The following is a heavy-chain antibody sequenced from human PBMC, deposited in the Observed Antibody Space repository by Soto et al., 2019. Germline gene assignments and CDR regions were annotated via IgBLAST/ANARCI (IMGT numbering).Heavy chain of an antibody. Sequence: SGATLGNDTQPLRLNCTFSGLSHNNERVGVGWIRQPPGKALEWLALIYWDDDKRYIPSLESRLTITKDTSKNQVVLTMTNMDPVDTATYYCAHTMPPRISDFWGQGTQVTVS. D-gene: IGHD2-2*01. CDR3: AHTMPPRISDF. CDR2: IYWDDDK. V-gene: IGHV2-5*02. CDR1: GLSHNNERVG. J-gene: IGHJ4*02.